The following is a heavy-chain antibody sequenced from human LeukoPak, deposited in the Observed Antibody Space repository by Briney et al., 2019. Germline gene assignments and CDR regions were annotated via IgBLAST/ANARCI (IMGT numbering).Heavy chain of an antibody. V-gene: IGHV3-30*14. CDR2: ISYDGNNK. J-gene: IGHJ6*04. D-gene: IGHD3-9*01. CDR1: GFTFSSYA. Sequence: GGSLRLSCAVSGFTFSSYAMYWVRQAPGKGLEWVAVISYDGNNKYYADSVKGRFTISRENDKNSLYLKMNSLRDEDTAVYYCARVYGMTGYYYYYGMDVWGKGTTVTVS. CDR3: ARVYGMTGYYYYYGMDV.